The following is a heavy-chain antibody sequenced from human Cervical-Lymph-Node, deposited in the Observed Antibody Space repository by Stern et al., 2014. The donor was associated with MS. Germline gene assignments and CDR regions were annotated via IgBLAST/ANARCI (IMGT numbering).Heavy chain of an antibody. CDR3: ARDRVQYGMDV. J-gene: IGHJ6*02. Sequence: VQLVESGPGLVKPSETLSLTCTVSVGSISSYYWTWIRLPPGKGLEWIGYIYYSGSTNYNPSLKGRVTILIDTSKNQFSLKLSSVTAADTAVYYCARDRVQYGMDVWGQGTTVTVSS. V-gene: IGHV4-59*01. CDR1: VGSISSYY. CDR2: IYYSGST.